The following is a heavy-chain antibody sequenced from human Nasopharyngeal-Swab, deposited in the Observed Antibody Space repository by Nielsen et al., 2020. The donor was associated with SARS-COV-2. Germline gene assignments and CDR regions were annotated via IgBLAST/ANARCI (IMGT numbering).Heavy chain of an antibody. CDR3: ATAFGVTMISPCNY. CDR2: INADGSAT. V-gene: IGHV3-74*01. Sequence: GESLKISCAASGFTFGSYWMHWVRQAPGKGLMWVSHINADGSATTYADSVKGRFTISRDNAKNSLYLQMNSLRAEDTAVYYCATAFGVTMISPCNYWGQGTLVTVSS. J-gene: IGHJ4*02. CDR1: GFTFGSYW. D-gene: IGHD3-22*01.